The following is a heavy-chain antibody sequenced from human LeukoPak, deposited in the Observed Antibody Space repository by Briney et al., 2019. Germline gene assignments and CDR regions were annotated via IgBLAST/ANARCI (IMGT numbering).Heavy chain of an antibody. D-gene: IGHD2-21*02. CDR3: TRAYCGGDCYFQH. V-gene: IGHV3-49*04. J-gene: IGHJ1*01. CDR1: GFSIGDYA. CDR2: IRSKAYGGTT. Sequence: GRSLRLSCTASGFSIGDYAMSWVRQAPGKGLEWVVFIRSKAYGGTTEYAASVKGRFTISRDDSKSIAYLQMNSLKTEDTAVYYCTRAYCGGDCYFQHWGQGTLVTLSS.